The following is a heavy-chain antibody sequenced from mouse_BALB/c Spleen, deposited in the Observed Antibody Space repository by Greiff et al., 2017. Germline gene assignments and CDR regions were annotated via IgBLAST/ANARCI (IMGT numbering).Heavy chain of an antibody. Sequence: QVQLQQSGAELVRPGTSVKVSCKASGYAFTNYLIEWVKQRPGQGLEWIGVINPGSGGTNYNEKFKGKATLTADKSSSTAYMQLSSLTSDDSAVYFCAREGRYAFAYWGQGTLVTVSA. CDR3: AREGRYAFAY. J-gene: IGHJ3*01. V-gene: IGHV1-54*01. D-gene: IGHD2-14*01. CDR1: GYAFTNYL. CDR2: INPGSGGT.